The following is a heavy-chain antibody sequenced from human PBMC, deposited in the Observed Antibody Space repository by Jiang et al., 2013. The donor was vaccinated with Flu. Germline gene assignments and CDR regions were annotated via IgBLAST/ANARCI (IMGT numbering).Heavy chain of an antibody. CDR3: ARIGITGTSGMDV. CDR2: IDWDDDR. CDR1: GFSLSDHETG. D-gene: IGHD1-20*01. V-gene: IGHV2-70*13. J-gene: IGHJ6*02. Sequence: KPTQTLTLTCTFSGFSLSDHETGVSWIRQPPGKALEWLALIDWDDDRYYSTSLETRLTVFKGTSENXVVLTMTNMDPLDTATYYCARIGITGTSGMDVWGQGTTVTVSS.